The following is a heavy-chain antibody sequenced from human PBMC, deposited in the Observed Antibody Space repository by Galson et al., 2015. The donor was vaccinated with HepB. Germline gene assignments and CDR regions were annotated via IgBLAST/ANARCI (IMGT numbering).Heavy chain of an antibody. Sequence: ETLSLTCTVSGGSISGYYWNWIRRPPGKGLEWIGNIYNSGSPNYNPSLESRVTISVDTSKNQFSLTLSSVTAADTAVYYCARYVVYYYDSTGYYHNFDYWGQGTLVTVSS. CDR1: GGSISGYY. CDR3: ARYVVYYYDSTGYYHNFDY. J-gene: IGHJ4*02. V-gene: IGHV4-59*01. D-gene: IGHD3-22*01. CDR2: IYNSGSP.